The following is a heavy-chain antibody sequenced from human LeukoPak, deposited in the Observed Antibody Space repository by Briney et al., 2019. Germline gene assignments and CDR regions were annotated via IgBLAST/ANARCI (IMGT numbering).Heavy chain of an antibody. CDR2: IYHSGST. CDR1: GYSISSGYY. V-gene: IGHV4-38-2*01. CDR3: ARHTASGYYDSSGYYPLPFDY. J-gene: IGHJ4*02. Sequence: PSETLSLTCAVSGYSISSGYYWGWIRQPPGKGREWIGSIYHSGSTYYNPPLKSRVTISVDTSKKQFSLKLSSVTAADTAVYYCARHTASGYYDSSGYYPLPFDYWGQGTLVTVSS. D-gene: IGHD3-22*01.